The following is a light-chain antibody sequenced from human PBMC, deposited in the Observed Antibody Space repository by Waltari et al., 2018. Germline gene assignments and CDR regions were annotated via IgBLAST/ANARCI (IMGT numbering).Light chain of an antibody. CDR1: SGSVSTTSY. V-gene: IGLV8-61*01. CDR2: KGS. J-gene: IGLJ3*02. Sequence: QTVVTQEPSLSVSPGGTVTLTCALTSGSVSTTSYATWYQQPPGQPPRTLVYKGSSRSSGVPDRFSGSIFGNKAALTITGAQADDECNYYCALYMGSGIWVFGGGTKLTVL. CDR3: ALYMGSGIWV.